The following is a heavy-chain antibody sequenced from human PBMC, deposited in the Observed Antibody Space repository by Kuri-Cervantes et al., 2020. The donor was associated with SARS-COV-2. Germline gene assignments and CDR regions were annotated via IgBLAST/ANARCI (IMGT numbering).Heavy chain of an antibody. Sequence: LRLSCTVSGDSISGDEYYWSWIRQPAAKGMEWIGRIYSSGSTTYNPSLKSRVTISVDRSKNQFSLKLSSVTAADTAVYYCARSQHPTSRFYYYSLDIWGQGTTVTVSS. V-gene: IGHV4-61*02. CDR1: GDSISGDEYY. J-gene: IGHJ6*02. CDR3: ARSQHPTSRFYYYSLDI. CDR2: IYSSGST. D-gene: IGHD2-2*01.